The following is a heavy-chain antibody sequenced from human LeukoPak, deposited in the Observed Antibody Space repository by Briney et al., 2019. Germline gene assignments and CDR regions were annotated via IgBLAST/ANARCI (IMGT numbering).Heavy chain of an antibody. J-gene: IGHJ3*02. Sequence: GASVKVSCKASGYTFTSYDINWVRQATGQGLEWMGWMNPNSGNTGYAQKFQGRVTMTRDTSISTAYMELSRLRSDDTAVYYCARGNVLHWYYYDSSDGAFDTWGQGTMVTVSS. CDR1: GYTFTSYD. CDR3: ARGNVLHWYYYDSSDGAFDT. V-gene: IGHV1-8*01. CDR2: MNPNSGNT. D-gene: IGHD3-22*01.